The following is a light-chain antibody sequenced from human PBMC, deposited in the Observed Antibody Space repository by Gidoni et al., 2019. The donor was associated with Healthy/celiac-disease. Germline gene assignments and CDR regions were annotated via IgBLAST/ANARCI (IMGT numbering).Light chain of an antibody. CDR3: SSYTSSSTWV. J-gene: IGLJ3*02. CDR2: EVS. Sequence: QTALTHPASVSGSPGPSITIACTGTSSDVGGYNYVSWYQQPPGKAPKIMSDEVSNRPSGVSNRFSGPKSGNTASLTISGLQAEDEADYYCSSYTSSSTWVFGGGTKLTVL. V-gene: IGLV2-14*01. CDR1: SSDVGGYNY.